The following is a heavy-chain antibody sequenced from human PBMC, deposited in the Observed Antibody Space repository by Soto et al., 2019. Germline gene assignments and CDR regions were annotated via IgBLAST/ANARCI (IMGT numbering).Heavy chain of an antibody. V-gene: IGHV3-21*01. CDR3: ARVHIAARDY. J-gene: IGHJ4*02. Sequence: LRLSCAASGFTFSAYTMSWVRQAPGKGLEWVSTISSISAYIKYADSVRGRFTVSRDNSKNSLYLQMDSLRVEDTAVYYCARVHIAARDYWGQGTLVTVSS. D-gene: IGHD6-6*01. CDR2: ISSISAYI. CDR1: GFTFSAYT.